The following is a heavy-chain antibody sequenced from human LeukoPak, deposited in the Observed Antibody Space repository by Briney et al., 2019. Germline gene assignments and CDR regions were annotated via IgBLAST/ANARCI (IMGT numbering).Heavy chain of an antibody. CDR3: ARLYSSSSAWDY. CDR2: ISTYNGNT. D-gene: IGHD6-6*01. Sequence: ASVKVSCKASGYTFMSDGITWLRQAPGQGLEWVGWISTYNGNTDYAQKVQGRVTMTRDTSTNTAYMELRGLRSDDTAVYYCARLYSSSSAWDYWGQGTLVTVSS. V-gene: IGHV1-18*01. CDR1: GYTFMSDG. J-gene: IGHJ4*02.